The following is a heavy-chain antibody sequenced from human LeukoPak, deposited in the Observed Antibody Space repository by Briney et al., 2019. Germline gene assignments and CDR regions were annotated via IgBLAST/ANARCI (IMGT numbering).Heavy chain of an antibody. Sequence: GGSLRLSCAASGFTFSSYNMNWVRQAPGKGLEWISSITSSSYFIYYADSLKGRFTISRDNAKNSLFLQMNSLRVEDTAVYYCAKDPRRYSRTGGYFDYWGQGTLVTVSS. V-gene: IGHV3-21*01. CDR1: GFTFSSYN. CDR2: ITSSSYFI. CDR3: AKDPRRYSRTGGYFDY. D-gene: IGHD6-13*01. J-gene: IGHJ4*02.